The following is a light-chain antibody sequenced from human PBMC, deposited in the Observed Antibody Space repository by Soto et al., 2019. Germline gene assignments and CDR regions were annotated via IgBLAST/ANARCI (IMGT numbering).Light chain of an antibody. J-gene: IGKJ3*01. CDR1: QSVSSN. V-gene: IGKV3D-15*01. Sequence: EIVMTQSPATLSVSPGERATLSCRASQSVSSNLAWYQQKPGQAPRLLRYGVSTRATGIPARFSGTGSGTEFTLTISSLQSEDFAVYYCQQYSNWPRTFGPGTQVDFK. CDR2: GVS. CDR3: QQYSNWPRT.